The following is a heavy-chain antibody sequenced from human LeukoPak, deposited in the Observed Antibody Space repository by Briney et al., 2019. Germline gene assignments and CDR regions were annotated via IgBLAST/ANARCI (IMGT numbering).Heavy chain of an antibody. Sequence: PGGSLRLSCAASGFTFSTYGMHWVRQAPGKGLEWVAFIRYDGSSKYYAGSVKGRFTISRDNSKNTLYLQMNSLRAEDTAVYYCAKVQDYGDYGGFDFWGQGTLVTVSS. D-gene: IGHD4-17*01. J-gene: IGHJ4*02. V-gene: IGHV3-30*02. CDR3: AKVQDYGDYGGFDF. CDR1: GFTFSTYG. CDR2: IRYDGSSK.